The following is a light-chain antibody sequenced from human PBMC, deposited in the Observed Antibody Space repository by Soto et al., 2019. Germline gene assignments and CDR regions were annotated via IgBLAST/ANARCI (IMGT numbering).Light chain of an antibody. CDR2: DVS. V-gene: IGLV2-14*01. Sequence: QSALTQPASASGSPGQSITISCTGTSSDVGGYNYVSWYQQHPGKAPKLMIYDVSNRPSGVSNRFSGSKSGNTASLTISGLQAEDEADYYCSSYTISSPVVFGGGTKLTVL. CDR1: SSDVGGYNY. J-gene: IGLJ2*01. CDR3: SSYTISSPVV.